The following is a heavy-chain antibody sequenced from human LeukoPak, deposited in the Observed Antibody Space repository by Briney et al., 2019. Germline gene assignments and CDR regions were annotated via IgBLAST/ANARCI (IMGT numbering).Heavy chain of an antibody. CDR3: AKLPNPYVWGSYLDY. CDR1: GFTFSSYA. J-gene: IGHJ4*02. V-gene: IGHV3-23*01. D-gene: IGHD3-16*02. CDR2: ISGSGGST. Sequence: GGSLRLSCAAPGFTFSSYAISWVRQAPGKGLEWVSAISGSGGSTYYADSVKGRFTISRDNSKNTLYLQMNSLRAEDTAVYYCAKLPNPYVWGSYLDYWGQGNLVTVSS.